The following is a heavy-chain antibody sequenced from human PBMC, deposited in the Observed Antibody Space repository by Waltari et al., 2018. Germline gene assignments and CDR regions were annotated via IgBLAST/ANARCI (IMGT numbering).Heavy chain of an antibody. D-gene: IGHD3-22*01. CDR2: IYYSGST. Sequence: QVQLQESGPGLVKPSETLSLTCTVSGGSISSYYWSWIRQPPGKGLEWIGYIYYSGSTNYNPSRKSRVTISVDTSKNQFSLKLSSVTAADTAVYYCARVYYYDSSGYPYFDYWGQGTLVTVSS. CDR3: ARVYYYDSSGYPYFDY. J-gene: IGHJ4*02. V-gene: IGHV4-59*01. CDR1: GGSISSYY.